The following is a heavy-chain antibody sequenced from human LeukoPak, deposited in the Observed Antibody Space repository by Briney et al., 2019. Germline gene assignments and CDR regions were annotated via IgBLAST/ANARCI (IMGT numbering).Heavy chain of an antibody. Sequence: ASVKVSCKASGYTFTSYDINWVRQATGQGLEWMGWMNPNSGNTGYAQKFQGRVTMTRNTSISTAYMELSSLRSEDTAVYYCARVRFGVLRSAFDPWGQGTLVTVSS. D-gene: IGHD3-10*01. V-gene: IGHV1-8*01. CDR2: MNPNSGNT. CDR3: ARVRFGVLRSAFDP. CDR1: GYTFTSYD. J-gene: IGHJ5*02.